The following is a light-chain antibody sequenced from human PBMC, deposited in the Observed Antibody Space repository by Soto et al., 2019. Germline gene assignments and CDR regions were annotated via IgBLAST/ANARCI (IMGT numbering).Light chain of an antibody. J-gene: IGKJ1*01. V-gene: IGKV1-6*01. Sequence: AIQMTQSPSSLSASVGDRVTITCRASQDIRNDLGWYQQKPGEAPQLLIYAASNLQSGVPSRFSGSGSGTDFTLTISSLQPEDFATYYCLHDYTYPRTFGQGTKVDIK. CDR2: AAS. CDR1: QDIRND. CDR3: LHDYTYPRT.